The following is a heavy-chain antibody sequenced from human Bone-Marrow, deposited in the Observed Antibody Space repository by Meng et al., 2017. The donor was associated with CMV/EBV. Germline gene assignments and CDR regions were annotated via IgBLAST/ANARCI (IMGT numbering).Heavy chain of an antibody. D-gene: IGHD6-19*01. V-gene: IGHV3-30*02. CDR3: AKDASQWLGTRFDY. Sequence: GGSLRLSCAASGFTFSSYAMHWVRQAPGKGLEWVAFIRYDGSNKYYADSVKGRFTISRDNSKNTLYLQMNSLRAEDTAVYYCAKDASQWLGTRFDYWGQGTLVTVSS. CDR1: GFTFSSYA. CDR2: IRYDGSNK. J-gene: IGHJ4*02.